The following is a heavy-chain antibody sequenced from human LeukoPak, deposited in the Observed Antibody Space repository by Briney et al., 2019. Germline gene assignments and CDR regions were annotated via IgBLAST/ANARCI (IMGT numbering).Heavy chain of an antibody. CDR1: GGAVNSYY. Sequence: SETLSLTCNVSGGAVNSYYWSWIRQPPGKGLKWIGNIYYSGYTTYSPSLRSRVTISVDTSKNQFSLKLSSVTAADTAVYYCARETSQKGAHYMDVWGKGTTITISS. CDR2: IYYSGYT. D-gene: IGHD3-16*01. CDR3: ARETSQKGAHYMDV. V-gene: IGHV4-59*02. J-gene: IGHJ6*03.